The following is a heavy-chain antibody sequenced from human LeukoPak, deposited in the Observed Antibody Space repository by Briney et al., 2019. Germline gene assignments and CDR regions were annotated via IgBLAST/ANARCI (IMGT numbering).Heavy chain of an antibody. Sequence: ASVKVSCKASGYTFTGYYMHWVRQAPGQGLEWMGWINPNSGGTNYAQKFQGRVTMTRDTSISTAYMELSRLRSDDTAVYYCARDKTGYSYGPGAFDYWGQGTLVTVSS. V-gene: IGHV1-2*02. J-gene: IGHJ4*02. CDR2: INPNSGGT. CDR3: ARDKTGYSYGPGAFDY. D-gene: IGHD5-18*01. CDR1: GYTFTGYY.